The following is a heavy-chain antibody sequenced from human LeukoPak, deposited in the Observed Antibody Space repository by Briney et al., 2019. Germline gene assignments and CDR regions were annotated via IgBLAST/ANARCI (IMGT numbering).Heavy chain of an antibody. D-gene: IGHD1-7*01. V-gene: IGHV1-46*01. CDR1: GYTFTSYY. J-gene: IGHJ4*02. Sequence: GASVKVSCKTSGYTFTSYYVHWVRQAPGQGLEWMGFINPRGGSTSYAQKFQGRVTMTMDMSTTTVYMELSSLRSEDTAVYSCARAASGPNWNYAYFDYWGQGTLVTVSA. CDR2: INPRGGST. CDR3: ARAASGPNWNYAYFDY.